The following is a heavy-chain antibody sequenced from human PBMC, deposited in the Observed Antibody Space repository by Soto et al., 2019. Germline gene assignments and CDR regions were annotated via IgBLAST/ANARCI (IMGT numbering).Heavy chain of an antibody. V-gene: IGHV1-69*06. D-gene: IGHD5-12*01. J-gene: IGHJ6*02. Sequence: KVSCKASGGTFSSYAISWVRQAPGQGLEWMGGIIPIFGTANYAQKFQGRVTITADKSTSTAYMELSSLRSEDTAVYYCARMYSGFYYYYGMDVWGQGTTVTVSS. CDR1: GGTFSSYA. CDR2: IIPIFGTA. CDR3: ARMYSGFYYYYGMDV.